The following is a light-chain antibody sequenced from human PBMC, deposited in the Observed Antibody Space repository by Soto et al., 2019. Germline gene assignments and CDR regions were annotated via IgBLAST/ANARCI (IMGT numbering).Light chain of an antibody. CDR3: QQRSNWPS. CDR2: DAS. Sequence: IVLTQSPATLSLSPGERATLSCRASLSVSSYLAWYQHKPGQAPRLLIYDASNRATGIPARFSGSGSGTDFTLTISSLEPEDFALYYCQQRSNWPSFGQGTRLEIK. J-gene: IGKJ5*01. CDR1: LSVSSY. V-gene: IGKV3-11*01.